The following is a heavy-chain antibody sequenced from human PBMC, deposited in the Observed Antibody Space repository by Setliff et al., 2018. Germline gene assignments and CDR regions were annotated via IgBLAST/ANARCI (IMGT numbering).Heavy chain of an antibody. CDR2: INDRGST. D-gene: IGHD3-10*01. Sequence: SETLSLTCAVYGGSFSGYFWSWIRQSPGRGLEWIGEINDRGSTHYNPSFKSRVTISIDTSKNQFSLKVNSVTAADTAVYFCARVLVLGYNWFDPWGQGTLVTVSS. CDR1: GGSFSGYF. J-gene: IGHJ5*02. V-gene: IGHV4-34*01. CDR3: ARVLVLGYNWFDP.